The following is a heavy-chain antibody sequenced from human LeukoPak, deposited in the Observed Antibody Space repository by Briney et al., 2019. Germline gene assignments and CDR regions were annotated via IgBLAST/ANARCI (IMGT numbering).Heavy chain of an antibody. Sequence: SETLSLTCTVSGGSISTGGYYWSWIRQHPGKGLEYIGYIYYRGSTYYSPSLKSRLTISLDTPNNQFSLKLRSVTAADTAVYYCARATDYGDSYYFDHWGQGTPVTVSS. J-gene: IGHJ4*02. V-gene: IGHV4-31*03. CDR1: GGSISTGGYY. CDR3: ARATDYGDSYYFDH. CDR2: IYYRGST. D-gene: IGHD4/OR15-4a*01.